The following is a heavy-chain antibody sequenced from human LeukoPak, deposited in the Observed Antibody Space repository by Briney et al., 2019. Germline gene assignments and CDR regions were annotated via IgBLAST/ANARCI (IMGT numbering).Heavy chain of an antibody. J-gene: IGHJ5*02. D-gene: IGHD4-11*01. Sequence: PSETLSLTCTVSGGSISSYYWSWIRQPPGKGLEWIGYIYYSGSTNYNPSPKSRVTISVDTSKNQFSLKLSSVTAADTAVYYCAREGGATVGWFDPWGQGTLVTVSS. CDR1: GGSISSYY. CDR2: IYYSGST. CDR3: AREGGATVGWFDP. V-gene: IGHV4-59*01.